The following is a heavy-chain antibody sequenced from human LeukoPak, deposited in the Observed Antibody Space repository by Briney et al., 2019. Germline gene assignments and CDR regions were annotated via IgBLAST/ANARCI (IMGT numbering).Heavy chain of an antibody. CDR1: GFTFSSYA. CDR2: ISGSGGST. D-gene: IGHD3-22*01. V-gene: IGHV3-23*01. Sequence: GGSLRLSCAASGFTFSSYAMSWVRQAPGKGLEWVSAISGSGGSTYYADSVKGRFTISRDNSKNTLYLQMNSLRAEDTAVYYCAGPKNVVVIFYWGQGTLVTVSS. J-gene: IGHJ4*02. CDR3: AGPKNVVVIFY.